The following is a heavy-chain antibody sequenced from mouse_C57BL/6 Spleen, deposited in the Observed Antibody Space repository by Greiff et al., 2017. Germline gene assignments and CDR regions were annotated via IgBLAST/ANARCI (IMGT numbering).Heavy chain of an antibody. V-gene: IGHV5-4*01. Sequence: EVQVVEPGGGLVKPGGSLKFSCEASGFTFSSSSMSWVSQTPGQRLEWVATISTGGSYTNYTDNVKGRFTIAIDTAKNNPYLQMSHLKSEDTAVYYCARDDVIDYLYFDVWGQGTTLTVSS. CDR3: ARDDVIDYLYFDV. D-gene: IGHD2-4*01. CDR2: ISTGGSYT. CDR1: GFTFSSSS. J-gene: IGHJ2*01.